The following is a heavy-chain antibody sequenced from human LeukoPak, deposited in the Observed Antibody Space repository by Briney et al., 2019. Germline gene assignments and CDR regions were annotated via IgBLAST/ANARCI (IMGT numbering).Heavy chain of an antibody. J-gene: IGHJ4*02. CDR2: INHSGST. CDR3: AACRYRNPIDY. V-gene: IGHV4-34*01. CDR1: GGSFSGYY. Sequence: SETLSLTCAVYGGSFSGYYWSWIRQPPGKGLEWIGEINHSGSTNYNPSLKSRVTISVDTSKNQFSLKLSSVTAADTAVYYCAACRYRNPIDYWGQGTLVTVSS. D-gene: IGHD5-18*01.